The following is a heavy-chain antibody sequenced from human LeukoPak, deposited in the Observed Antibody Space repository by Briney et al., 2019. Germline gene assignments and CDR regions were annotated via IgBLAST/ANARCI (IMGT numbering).Heavy chain of an antibody. CDR1: GFTFSSYA. CDR2: ISGSGGST. J-gene: IGHJ4*02. CDR3: AKDPSDYSNFDFDY. D-gene: IGHD4-11*01. V-gene: IGHV3-23*01. Sequence: GGSLRLSCAASGFTFSSYAMSWVRQAPGKGLEWVSAISGSGGSTYYADSVKGRFTISRDNSKSTLYLQMNSLRAEDTAVYYCAKDPSDYSNFDFDYWGQGTLVTVSS.